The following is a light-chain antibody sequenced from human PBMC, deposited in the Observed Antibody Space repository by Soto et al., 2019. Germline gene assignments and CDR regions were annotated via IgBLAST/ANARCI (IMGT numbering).Light chain of an antibody. CDR1: QSISTW. CDR2: KAS. Sequence: DIQITQSPSTLSASVGDRVTITCRASQSISTWLAWFQQKPGKAPKLLIYKASSLESGVPSRFSGSGSGTEFTLTISSLQPEEFATYYCQQYYRLWTFGQGTKVEIK. CDR3: QQYYRLWT. J-gene: IGKJ1*01. V-gene: IGKV1-5*03.